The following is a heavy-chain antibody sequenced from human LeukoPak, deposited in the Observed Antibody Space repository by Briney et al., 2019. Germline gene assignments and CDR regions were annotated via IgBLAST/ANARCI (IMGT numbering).Heavy chain of an antibody. V-gene: IGHV1-2*04. D-gene: IGHD4-17*01. J-gene: IGHJ4*02. CDR2: INLNSGGT. Sequence: HWVRQXPGQGLEWMGWINLNSGGTNLAQNFQGWVTMTRDTSTSTAYMELSRLRSDDTAIYYCARGRATVNTPFFDHWGQGTLVTVPS. CDR3: ARGRATVNTPFFDH.